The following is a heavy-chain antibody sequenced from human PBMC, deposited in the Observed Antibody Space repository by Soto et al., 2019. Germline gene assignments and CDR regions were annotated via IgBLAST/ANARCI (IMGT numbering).Heavy chain of an antibody. J-gene: IGHJ4*02. V-gene: IGHV3-7*01. Sequence: EVQLVESGGGLVQPGGSLRLSCAASGFTFSDYWMSWVRQAPGKGLEWVASINQDGSDRRYVDSMRGRFTVSRDNTKNSLYLQMNSXRXEXXXXXXXXXXXXXXXXXXXCXQGTLAT. CDR1: GFTFSDYW. CDR3: XXXXXXXXXXXX. CDR2: INQDGSDR.